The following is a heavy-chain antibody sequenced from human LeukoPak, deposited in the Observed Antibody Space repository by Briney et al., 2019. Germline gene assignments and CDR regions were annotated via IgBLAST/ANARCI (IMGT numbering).Heavy chain of an antibody. CDR2: IRNDGSNK. D-gene: IGHD3-10*01. CDR1: GFTFSSYS. V-gene: IGHV3-30*02. J-gene: IGHJ4*02. Sequence: GGSLSLSCAASGFTFSSYSMHWVRQAPGKGLEWVSFIRNDGSNKYYADAVKGRFTISRDNSKNTLYLQMNSLRAEDTAVYYCAKSGRHSSGSDYTPYYFDSWGQGTLVTVSS. CDR3: AKSGRHSSGSDYTPYYFDS.